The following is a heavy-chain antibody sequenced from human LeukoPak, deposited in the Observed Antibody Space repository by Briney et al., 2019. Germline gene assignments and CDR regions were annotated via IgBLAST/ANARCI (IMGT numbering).Heavy chain of an antibody. Sequence: PSETLSLTCTVSGGSISSGGYYWSWIRQHPGKGLEWIGYIYYSGSTYYNPSLKSRVTISVDTSKNQFSLKLSSVTAADTAVYYCARERAGVASFGLWGRGTLVTVSS. J-gene: IGHJ2*01. V-gene: IGHV4-31*03. CDR2: IYYSGST. CDR1: GGSISSGGYY. D-gene: IGHD3-10*01. CDR3: ARERAGVASFGL.